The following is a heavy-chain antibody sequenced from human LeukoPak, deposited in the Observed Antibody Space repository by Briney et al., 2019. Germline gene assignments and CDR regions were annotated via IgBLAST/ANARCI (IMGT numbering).Heavy chain of an antibody. CDR3: ARQGAADYDFWSGYRDLKYYFDY. CDR1: GFTFSSYA. V-gene: IGHV3-30*04. CDR2: ISYDGSNK. D-gene: IGHD3-3*01. Sequence: PGGSLRLSCAASGFTFSSYAMHWVRQAPGKGLEWVAVISYDGSNKYYADSVKGRFTISRDNSKNTLYLQMNSLRAEDTAVYYCARQGAADYDFWSGYRDLKYYFDYWGQGTLVTVSS. J-gene: IGHJ4*02.